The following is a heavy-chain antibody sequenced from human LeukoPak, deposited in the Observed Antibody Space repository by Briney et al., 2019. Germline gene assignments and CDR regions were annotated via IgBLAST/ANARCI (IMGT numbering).Heavy chain of an antibody. J-gene: IGHJ6*03. V-gene: IGHV4-61*02. CDR3: AREKSGMSYYYYYMDV. CDR2: IYTSGST. CDR1: VGSLSRGSYY. Sequence: SQTLSLPYTLSVGSLSRGSYYWPSIRQPAGKGLEWIGRIYTSGSTNYNPSLKSRVTLAVDTSKNQFSLRLSSVTAADTAVYYCAREKSGMSYYYYYMDVWGKGTTVTV.